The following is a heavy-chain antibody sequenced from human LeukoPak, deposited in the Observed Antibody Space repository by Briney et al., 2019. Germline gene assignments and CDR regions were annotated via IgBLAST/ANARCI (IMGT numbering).Heavy chain of an antibody. D-gene: IGHD5-18*01. CDR1: GGSISSGGYY. CDR2: IYYSGST. Sequence: SETLSLTCTVSGGSISSGGYYWSWIRQHPGKGLEWIGYIYYSGSTYYNPSLKSRVTISVDTSKNQFSLKLSSVTAAATAVYYCARGGEEYSYGYSGVIDYWGQGTLVTVSS. V-gene: IGHV4-31*03. CDR3: ARGGEEYSYGYSGVIDY. J-gene: IGHJ4*02.